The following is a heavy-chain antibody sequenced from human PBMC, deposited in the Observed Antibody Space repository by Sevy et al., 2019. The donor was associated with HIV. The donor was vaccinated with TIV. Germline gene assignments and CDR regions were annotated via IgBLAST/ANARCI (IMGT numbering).Heavy chain of an antibody. V-gene: IGHV3-7*01. CDR3: ARTGSYADTYYYYYAMDV. CDR1: AFTFSSYW. J-gene: IGHJ6*02. D-gene: IGHD3-16*01. Sequence: GSLRLSCAASAFTFSSYWMTWVRQAPGKGLEWVANINQDGSEEKYVDSVKGRFTIFRDNAKNSLFLQMNSMRAEDTAVYYCARTGSYADTYYYYYAMDVWGPGTTVTVSS. CDR2: INQDGSEE.